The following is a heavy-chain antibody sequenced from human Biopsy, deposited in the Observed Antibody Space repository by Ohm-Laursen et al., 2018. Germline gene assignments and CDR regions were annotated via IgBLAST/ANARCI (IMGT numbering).Heavy chain of an antibody. J-gene: IGHJ4*02. D-gene: IGHD2-15*01. Sequence: GSLRLPCTASGFTFRSYWMSWVRQAPGKGLEWVANIKQDGSDIYYVDSVKGRFTISRDNAKNSLYLQMDSLRAEDTAVYYCARLLRPDYWGQGTRVTVSS. CDR2: IKQDGSDI. CDR3: ARLLRPDY. V-gene: IGHV3-7*01. CDR1: GFTFRSYW.